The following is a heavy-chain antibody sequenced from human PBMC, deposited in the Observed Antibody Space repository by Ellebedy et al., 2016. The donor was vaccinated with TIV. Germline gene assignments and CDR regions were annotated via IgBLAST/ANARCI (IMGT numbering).Heavy chain of an antibody. D-gene: IGHD6-19*01. CDR2: IYPGDSDT. J-gene: IGHJ6*02. CDR1: GYSFTSYW. CDR3: ARLDSSGWPYYYGMDV. Sequence: GESLKISCKGSGYSFTSYWIGWVRQMPGKGLEWMGIIYPGDSDTRYSPSFQGQVTISADKSISTAYLQWSSLKASDTAMYYCARLDSSGWPYYYGMDVWGQGTTVTVSS. V-gene: IGHV5-51*01.